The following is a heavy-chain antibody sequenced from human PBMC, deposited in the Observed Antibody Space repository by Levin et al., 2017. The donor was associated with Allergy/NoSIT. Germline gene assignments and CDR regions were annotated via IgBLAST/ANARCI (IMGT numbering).Heavy chain of an antibody. Sequence: GGSLRLSCAASGFTFSSYAMSWVRQAPGKGLEWVSAISGSGNSAYYGESVKGRFTTSRDNSKNTVFLHMSSLRAEDTAVYYCAKEMDWGQGTLVTVSS. CDR1: GFTFSSYA. CDR2: ISGSGNSA. CDR3: AKEMD. V-gene: IGHV3-23*01. D-gene: IGHD2-8*01. J-gene: IGHJ4*02.